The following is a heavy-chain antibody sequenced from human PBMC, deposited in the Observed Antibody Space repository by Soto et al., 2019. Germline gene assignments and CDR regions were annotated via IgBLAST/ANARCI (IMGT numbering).Heavy chain of an antibody. Sequence: PGGSLRLSCAASGFTFSSYAMNWVRQAPGKGLEWVSVISGSGDSTYYAASVKGRFTISRDNFKNTLYRQMSSLRAEDTAVYYCARRQYCSSTTCFDYWGQGTLVTVSS. CDR1: GFTFSSYA. J-gene: IGHJ4*02. CDR3: ARRQYCSSTTCFDY. V-gene: IGHV3-23*01. CDR2: ISGSGDST. D-gene: IGHD2-2*01.